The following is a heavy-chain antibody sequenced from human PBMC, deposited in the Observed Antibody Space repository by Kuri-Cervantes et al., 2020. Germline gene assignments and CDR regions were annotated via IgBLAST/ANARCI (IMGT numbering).Heavy chain of an antibody. J-gene: IGHJ5*02. CDR3: ARGIPTSGTGGNWFDP. CDR1: GGSFSGYY. D-gene: IGHD6-13*01. Sequence: GSLRLSCAVYGGSFSGYYWSWIRQPPGKGLEWIGEINHSGSTNSNPSLRSRVSISLDKSKNQLSLRLRSVTAADTAIYYCARGIPTSGTGGNWFDPWGQGTLVTVSS. V-gene: IGHV4-34*01. CDR2: INHSGST.